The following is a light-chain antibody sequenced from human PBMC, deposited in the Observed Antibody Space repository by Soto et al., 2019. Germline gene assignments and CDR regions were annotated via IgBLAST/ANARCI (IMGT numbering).Light chain of an antibody. CDR3: QQYNDWPFT. Sequence: EIVMTQSPGTLSVSPGERATLSCRANQSVSVNLAWYQQKPGQAPRLLIYGVSTRATGIPARFSGSESGTEFTLTISSLQSEDFAVYYCQQYNDWPFTFGPGTKVDIK. CDR2: GVS. CDR1: QSVSVN. V-gene: IGKV3-15*01. J-gene: IGKJ3*01.